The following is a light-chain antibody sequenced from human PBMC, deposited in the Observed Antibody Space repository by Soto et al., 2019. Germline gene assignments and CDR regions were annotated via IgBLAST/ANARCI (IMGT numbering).Light chain of an antibody. Sequence: YELTQPPSGAVAPGKTARITCGGKNIGSKSVHLYQQKARQAPVLGLYYDGDRPSVIPERFSGSNSGNTATLTISRVEAGDEADYYCQVWDSSSDSYVFGTGTKVTV. CDR1: NIGSKS. V-gene: IGLV3-21*04. CDR2: YDG. CDR3: QVWDSSSDSYV. J-gene: IGLJ1*01.